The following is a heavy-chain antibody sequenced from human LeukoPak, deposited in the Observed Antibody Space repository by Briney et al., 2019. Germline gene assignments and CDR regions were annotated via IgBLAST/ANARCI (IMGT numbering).Heavy chain of an antibody. Sequence: PGGSLRLSCAASGFTFSNAWMNWARQAPGKGLEWVGRIKSKTDGGTTDYAAPVKGRFTISGDDSKNTLYLQMNSLKTEDTAVYYCTTMRRYGGPSDYWGQGTLVTVSS. CDR3: TTMRRYGGPSDY. D-gene: IGHD5-24*01. CDR1: GFTFSNAW. CDR2: IKSKTDGGTT. J-gene: IGHJ4*02. V-gene: IGHV3-15*01.